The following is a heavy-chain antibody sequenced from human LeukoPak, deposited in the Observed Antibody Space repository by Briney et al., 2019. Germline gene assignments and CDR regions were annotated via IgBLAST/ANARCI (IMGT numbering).Heavy chain of an antibody. CDR2: INHSGST. CDR1: GGSFSGYY. V-gene: IGHV4-34*01. J-gene: IGHJ5*02. CDR3: ARGPRTMVRGVPIFVFRFDP. D-gene: IGHD3-10*01. Sequence: SETLSLTCAVYGGSFSGYYWSWIRQPPGKGLEWIWEINHSGSTNYNPSLKSRVTISVDTSKNQFSLKLSSVTAADTAVYYCARGPRTMVRGVPIFVFRFDPWGQGTLVTVSS.